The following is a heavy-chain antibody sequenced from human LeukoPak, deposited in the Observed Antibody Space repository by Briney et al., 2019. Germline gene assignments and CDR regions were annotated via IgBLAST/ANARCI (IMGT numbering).Heavy chain of an antibody. CDR2: IYHSGST. V-gene: IGHV4-30-2*01. J-gene: IGHJ6*02. Sequence: PSQTLSLTCAVSGGSISSGGYSWSWIRQPPGKGLEWIGYIYHSGSTYYNPSLKGRVTISVDRSKNQFSLKLSSVTAADTAVYYCARGRSYYYYGMDVWGQGTTVTVSS. CDR1: GGSISSGGYS. CDR3: ARGRSYYYYGMDV.